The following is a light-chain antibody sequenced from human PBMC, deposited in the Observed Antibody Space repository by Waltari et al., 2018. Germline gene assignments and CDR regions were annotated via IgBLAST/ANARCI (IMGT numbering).Light chain of an antibody. CDR1: PSVSTK. CDR3: QQYEKWPTT. J-gene: IGKJ5*01. CDR2: AAS. Sequence: IVVTQSPASLSVSPGERATLSCRASPSVSTKLGWYQQRPGQAPRLLLYAASTRAIGIPARFSGGGSGTEFTLTISSLQSEDLGIYYCQQYEKWPTTFGQGTRLDSK. V-gene: IGKV3-15*01.